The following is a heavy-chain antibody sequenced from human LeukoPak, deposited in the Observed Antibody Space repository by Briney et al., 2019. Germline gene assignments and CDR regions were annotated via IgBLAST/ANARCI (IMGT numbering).Heavy chain of an antibody. J-gene: IGHJ4*02. CDR3: AKGTGGDYVPWVDY. CDR1: GFTFSSYG. V-gene: IGHV3-30*18. D-gene: IGHD4-17*01. Sequence: PGRSLRLSCAASGFTFSSYGMHWVRQAPGKGLEWVAVIAFDGTNKYYADSVKGRFTISRDNSKNTLYLQMNRLRAEDTAVYYCAKGTGGDYVPWVDYWGQGTLVTVSS. CDR2: IAFDGTNK.